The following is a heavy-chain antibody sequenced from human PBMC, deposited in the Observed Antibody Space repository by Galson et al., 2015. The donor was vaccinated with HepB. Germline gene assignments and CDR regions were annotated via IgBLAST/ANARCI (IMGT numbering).Heavy chain of an antibody. CDR3: ARGPSRSGTFDI. CDR2: TYYRSTWYN. J-gene: IGHJ3*02. V-gene: IGHV6-1*01. CDR1: GDSVSSNSAA. Sequence: CAISGDSVSSNSAAWNWIRQSPSRGLEWLGRTYYRSTWYNDYAVSVKSRLIINPDTSKNQFSLQLNSVTPEDTAAYYCARGPSRSGTFDIWGQGTMVTVSS.